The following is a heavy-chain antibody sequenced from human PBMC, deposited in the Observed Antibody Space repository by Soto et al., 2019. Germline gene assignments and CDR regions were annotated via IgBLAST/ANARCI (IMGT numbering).Heavy chain of an antibody. CDR1: GYTFTSYY. J-gene: IGHJ4*02. CDR2: INPSGGST. V-gene: IGHV1-46*01. Sequence: ASVKVSCKASGYTFTSYYMHWVRHAPGQGLEWMGIINPSGGSTSYAQKFQGRVTRTRDTSTSTVYMELSSLRSEDTAVYYCAASITMMVRYDYWGQRTPGTVSS. CDR3: AASITMMVRYDY. D-gene: IGHD3-22*01.